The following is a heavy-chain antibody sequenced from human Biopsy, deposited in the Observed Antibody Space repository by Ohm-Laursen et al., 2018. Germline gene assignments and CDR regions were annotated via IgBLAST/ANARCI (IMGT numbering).Heavy chain of an antibody. V-gene: IGHV1-2*02. Sequence: SVKVSCKASSYTFTDYNIHWMRQAPGQGLEWLGYINCKTGATNYAQKFQGTVTMTRDTSMSTVYMELSSLSSEDTAVYYCAKNYDPLYYDTSGLFDYWGQGTLVTVSS. CDR2: INCKTGAT. D-gene: IGHD3-22*01. J-gene: IGHJ4*02. CDR1: SYTFTDYN. CDR3: AKNYDPLYYDTSGLFDY.